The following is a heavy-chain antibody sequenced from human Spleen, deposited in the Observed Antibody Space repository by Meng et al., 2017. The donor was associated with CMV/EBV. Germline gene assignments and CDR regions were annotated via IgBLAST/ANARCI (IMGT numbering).Heavy chain of an antibody. Sequence: SLAGNLWTLIRPSPGKGLEWIVEINHGGTTNSNPSLKSRVTISRDTSKNQFFLNLASVTAADAALYYCARASRWRYSRPRTPLYFDFWGPGTLVTVSS. J-gene: IGHJ4*02. CDR2: INHGGTT. D-gene: IGHD6-13*01. CDR3: ARASRWRYSRPRTPLYFDF. CDR1: SLAGNL. V-gene: IGHV4-34*01.